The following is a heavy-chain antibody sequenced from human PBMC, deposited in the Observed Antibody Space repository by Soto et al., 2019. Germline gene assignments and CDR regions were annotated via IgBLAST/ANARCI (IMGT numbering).Heavy chain of an antibody. J-gene: IGHJ6*02. CDR1: GYTFTSYW. CDR2: IFPVDSDT. CDR3: ARPHYSNRHNDDDYGNDV. Sequence: GESLKISCKASGYTFTSYWLAWVRLMPGQGLEWMGIIFPVDSDTTYSPSFQGQVTISADKSISTAYLQWSSLKDSDTAMYTCARPHYSNRHNDDDYGNDVWGQGTTDTVSS. V-gene: IGHV5-51*01. D-gene: IGHD4-4*01.